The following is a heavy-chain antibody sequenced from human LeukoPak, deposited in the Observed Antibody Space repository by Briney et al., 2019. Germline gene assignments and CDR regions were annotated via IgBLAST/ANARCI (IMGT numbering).Heavy chain of an antibody. D-gene: IGHD3-3*01. V-gene: IGHV3-23*01. J-gene: IGHJ3*02. CDR3: AKDLAYYDFWSGGDAFDI. CDR2: ISGSGGST. CDR1: GFTFSSYA. Sequence: GGSLRLSCAASGFTFSSYAMSWVRRAPGKGLEWVSAISGSGGSTYYADSVKGRFTISRDNSKNTLYLQMNSLRAEDTAVYYCAKDLAYYDFWSGGDAFDIWGQGTMVTVSS.